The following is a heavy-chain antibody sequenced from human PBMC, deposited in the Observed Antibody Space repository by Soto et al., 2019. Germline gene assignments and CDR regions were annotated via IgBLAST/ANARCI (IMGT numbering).Heavy chain of an antibody. V-gene: IGHV3-30-3*01. CDR2: ISYDGSNK. J-gene: IGHJ4*02. CDR3: ARAGYYDSSGYYAY. D-gene: IGHD3-22*01. Sequence: GGSLRLSCAASGFTFSSYAMHWVRQAPGKGLEWVAVISYDGSNKYYADSVKGRFTISRGNSKNTLYLQMNSLRAEDTAVYYCARAGYYDSSGYYAYWGQGTLVTVSS. CDR1: GFTFSSYA.